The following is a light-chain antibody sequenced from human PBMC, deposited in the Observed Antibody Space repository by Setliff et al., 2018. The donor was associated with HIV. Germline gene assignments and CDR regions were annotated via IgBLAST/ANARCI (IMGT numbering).Light chain of an antibody. J-gene: IGLJ1*01. CDR2: EVS. V-gene: IGLV2-23*02. CDR1: SSDIGSCNL. Sequence: QSALAQPASVPGSTGQSITISCTATSSDIGSCNLVSWYQQHPCRAPKVMIYEVSQRPSGISNRFSGSKSGNTASLTISGLQTEDEGDYLCCSYANDGSVVFGTGTKVTVL. CDR3: CSYANDGSVV.